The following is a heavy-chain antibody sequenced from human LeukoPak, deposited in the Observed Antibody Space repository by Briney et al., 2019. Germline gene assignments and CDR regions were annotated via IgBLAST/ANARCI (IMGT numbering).Heavy chain of an antibody. J-gene: IGHJ4*02. CDR2: INPSGGST. CDR1: GYTFTSYY. D-gene: IGHD6-19*01. Sequence: ASVKVSCKASGYTFTSYYMHWVRQAPGQGLEWMGIINPSGGSTSYAQKFQGRVTMTRDMSTSTVYMELSSLRSEDTAVYCCARGVRQWLIPQYYFDYWGQGTLVTVSS. CDR3: ARGVRQWLIPQYYFDY. V-gene: IGHV1-46*01.